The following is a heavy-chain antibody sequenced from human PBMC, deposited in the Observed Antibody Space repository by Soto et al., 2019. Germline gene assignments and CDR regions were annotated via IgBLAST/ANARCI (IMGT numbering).Heavy chain of an antibody. CDR1: GFTFSSYS. J-gene: IGHJ4*02. Sequence: GGSLRLSCAASGFTFSSYSMNWVRQAPGKGLEWVSSISSSSSYIYYADSVKGRFTISRDNAKNSLYLQMNSLRAEDTAVYYCARDYDLLAALDYWGQGTLVTVSS. D-gene: IGHD3-3*02. CDR2: ISSSSSYI. V-gene: IGHV3-21*01. CDR3: ARDYDLLAALDY.